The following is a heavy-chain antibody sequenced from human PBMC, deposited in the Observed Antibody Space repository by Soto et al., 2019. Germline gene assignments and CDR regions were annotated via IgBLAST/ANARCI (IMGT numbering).Heavy chain of an antibody. D-gene: IGHD6-19*01. CDR1: GFAYSNYA. Sequence: EVQLLESGGGLVHPGGSPRLSCAASGFAYSNYAMSWVRQAPGMGLEWVSTIGGRDGSTDYAEAVKGRFTISRDNAKNTLHLQMTGLRAEDTAVYYCAREDSGWYGEFFQHWGQGTLVAVSS. CDR3: AREDSGWYGEFFQH. CDR2: IGGRDGST. V-gene: IGHV3-23*01. J-gene: IGHJ1*01.